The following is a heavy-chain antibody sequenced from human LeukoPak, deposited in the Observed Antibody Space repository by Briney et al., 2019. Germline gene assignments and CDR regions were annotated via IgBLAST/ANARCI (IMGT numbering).Heavy chain of an antibody. CDR2: IYSGGNT. V-gene: IGHV3-53*01. CDR3: ARGLAYFDY. D-gene: IGHD3-16*01. Sequence: AGTLSLSCAASGFSVSGNYMTWVRQAPGKGLEWVSVIYSGGNTYYADSVKGRFTISRDNSKNTLYLQMNSLRAEDTAVYYCARGLAYFDYWGQGTLVTVSS. CDR1: GFSVSGNY. J-gene: IGHJ4*02.